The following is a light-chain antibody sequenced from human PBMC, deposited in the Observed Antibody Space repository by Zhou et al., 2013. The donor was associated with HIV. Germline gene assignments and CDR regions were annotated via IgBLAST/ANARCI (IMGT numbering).Light chain of an antibody. CDR2: GDS. CDR3: NSRDSSGNHLVV. CDR1: SSNIGAGYG. Sequence: QSVLTQPPSVSGAPGQRVTISCTGNSSNIGAGYGVHWYQQLPGTAPKLLIYGDSNRPSGVPDRFSGSSSGNTASLTITGAQAEDEADYYCNSRDSSGNHLVVFGGGTKLTVL. J-gene: IGLJ2*01. V-gene: IGLV1-40*01.